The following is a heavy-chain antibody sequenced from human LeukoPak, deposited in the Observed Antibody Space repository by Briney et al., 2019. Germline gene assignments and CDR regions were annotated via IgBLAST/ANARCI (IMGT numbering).Heavy chain of an antibody. Sequence: GGSVRLSCAVSGFTFSNYEMNWVRQAPGKGLEWLSYISTSGITMYYADSVKGRFTISRDNSQNTLYLQMNSLGADDTAVYYCAKVATWTYFDSWGQGTLVTVSS. CDR2: ISTSGITM. D-gene: IGHD3/OR15-3a*01. CDR1: GFTFSNYE. J-gene: IGHJ4*02. V-gene: IGHV3-48*03. CDR3: AKVATWTYFDS.